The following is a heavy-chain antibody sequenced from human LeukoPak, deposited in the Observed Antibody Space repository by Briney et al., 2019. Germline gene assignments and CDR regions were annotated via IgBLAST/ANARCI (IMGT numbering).Heavy chain of an antibody. V-gene: IGHV4-59*01. D-gene: IGHD5-18*01. CDR3: ARVGTAMVIDY. J-gene: IGHJ4*02. CDR2: IYYSGST. CDR1: GVSISSYY. Sequence: SETLSLTCTGSGVSISSYYWSWIRQPPGKGLEWIGYIYYSGSTNYNPSLKSRVTISVDTSKNQFSLKLSSVTAADTAVYYCARVGTAMVIDYWGQGTLVTVSS.